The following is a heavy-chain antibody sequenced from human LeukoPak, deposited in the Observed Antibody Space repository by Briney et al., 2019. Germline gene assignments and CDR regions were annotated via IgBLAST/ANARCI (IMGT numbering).Heavy chain of an antibody. CDR3: ARGGDIVGATRSAFDL. D-gene: IGHD1-26*01. CDR1: GFTVSSNY. V-gene: IGHV3-53*01. CDR2: IASGGTT. Sequence: GGSLRLSCAASGFTVSSNYMSWVRQAPGKGLEWVSVIASGGTTYYADSVKGRFTISRGNSKNTLYLQMNDLRAEDTAVFYCARGGDIVGATRSAFDLWGQGTMVTVSS. J-gene: IGHJ3*01.